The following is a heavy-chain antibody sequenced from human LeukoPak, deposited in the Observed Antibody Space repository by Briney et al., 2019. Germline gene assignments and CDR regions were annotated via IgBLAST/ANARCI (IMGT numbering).Heavy chain of an antibody. D-gene: IGHD3-3*01. CDR3: ARGLRRVFGVVIPLWKTPDFDY. V-gene: IGHV1-18*01. CDR2: ISAYNGNT. J-gene: IGHJ4*02. Sequence: RASVKVSCKASGYTFTSYGISWVRQAPGQGLEWMGWISAYNGNTNYAQKLQGRVTITRNTSISTAYMELSSLRSEDTAVYYCARGLRRVFGVVIPLWKTPDFDYWGQGTLVTVSS. CDR1: GYTFTSYG.